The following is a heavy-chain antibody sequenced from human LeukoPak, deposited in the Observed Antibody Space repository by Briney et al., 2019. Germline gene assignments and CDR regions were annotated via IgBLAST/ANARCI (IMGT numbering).Heavy chain of an antibody. Sequence: PGGSLRLSCAASGFTFTSYAMSWVRQAPGKGLEWVSAISGGGGSTYYADSVKGRFTISRDNSKNTLYLQMNSLRAEDTAVYYCAREGGSIAAAGSFDYWGQGTLVTVSS. CDR1: GFTFTSYA. D-gene: IGHD6-13*01. CDR3: AREGGSIAAAGSFDY. V-gene: IGHV3-23*01. CDR2: ISGGGGST. J-gene: IGHJ4*02.